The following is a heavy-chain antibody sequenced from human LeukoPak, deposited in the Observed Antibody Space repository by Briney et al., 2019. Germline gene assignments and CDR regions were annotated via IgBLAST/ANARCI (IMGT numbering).Heavy chain of an antibody. J-gene: IGHJ4*01. V-gene: IGHV3-53*01. Sequence: GGPLRLSCAASGVIVSNNYMSWVRQAPGKGLEWISVIYSGGSTYYADSVKGRFTISRDNSKNTLYLQMNSLTAEDTAVYYCARDPRYSRSGYFDSWGHGTLVTVSS. CDR3: ARDPRYSRSGYFDS. D-gene: IGHD3-3*01. CDR2: IYSGGST. CDR1: GVIVSNNY.